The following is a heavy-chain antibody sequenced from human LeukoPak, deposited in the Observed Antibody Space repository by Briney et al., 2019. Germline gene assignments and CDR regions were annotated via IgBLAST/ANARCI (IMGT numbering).Heavy chain of an antibody. CDR3: ARDGGATNFDY. CDR2: ISSSSSTI. D-gene: IGHD1-26*01. CDR1: GFTFSSYS. Sequence: GGSLRLSCAASGFTFSSYSMNWVRQAPGKGLEWVSYISSSSSTIYYADSVKGRFTISRDNAKNSLYLQMNSLRAEDTAVYYCARDGGATNFDYWGQGTLVTVSS. V-gene: IGHV3-48*01. J-gene: IGHJ4*02.